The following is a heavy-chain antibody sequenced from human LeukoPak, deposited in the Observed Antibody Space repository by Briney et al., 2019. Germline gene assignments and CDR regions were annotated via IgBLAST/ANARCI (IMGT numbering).Heavy chain of an antibody. CDR2: IYHSEIT. CDR3: ASTDKGGTGTY. J-gene: IGHJ4*02. V-gene: IGHV4-59*07. Sequence: PSDTLSRTCTVPGGSITTYYWSWIRQPPGKGLEWIGYIYHSEITNYNPSLKSRVTISVDTSKNQFSLKLSSVTAADTAVYYCASTDKGGTGTYWGQGTLVTVSS. CDR1: GGSITTYY. D-gene: IGHD1-1*01.